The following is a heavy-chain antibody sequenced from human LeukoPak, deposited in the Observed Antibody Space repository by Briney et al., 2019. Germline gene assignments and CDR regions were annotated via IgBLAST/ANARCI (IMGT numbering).Heavy chain of an antibody. CDR2: IYYSGST. J-gene: IGHJ5*02. Sequence: SETLSLTCTVPGGSISSYYWSWSRQPAGKGLEWIGYIYYSGSTNYNPSLKSRVTISVDTSKNQFSLKLSSVTAADTAVYYCARWGGGYNYWWFDPWGQGTLVTVSS. D-gene: IGHD5-24*01. CDR1: GGSISSYY. V-gene: IGHV4-59*01. CDR3: ARWGGGYNYWWFDP.